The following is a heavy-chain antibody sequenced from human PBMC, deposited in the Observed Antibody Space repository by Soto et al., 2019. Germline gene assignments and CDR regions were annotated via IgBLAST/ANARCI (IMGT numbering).Heavy chain of an antibody. J-gene: IGHJ6*02. V-gene: IGHV1-2*04. D-gene: IGHD2-15*01. CDR3: ARAGLTPFYGMDV. Sequence: QVQLVQSGAEVKKPGASVKVSCKASGYSFTGYYMHWVRQAPGQGLEWMGWINPNSGGTNYAQKFQGWVTMTRDTSSSPAYMELSRLRSDATAVYYCARAGLTPFYGMDVWGQGTTVTVSS. CDR1: GYSFTGYY. CDR2: INPNSGGT.